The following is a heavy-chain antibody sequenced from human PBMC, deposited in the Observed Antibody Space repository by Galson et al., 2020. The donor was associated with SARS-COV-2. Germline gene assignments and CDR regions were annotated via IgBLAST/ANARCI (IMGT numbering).Heavy chain of an antibody. Sequence: SETLSLTCTVSGDYISRGVYYWNWIRQHTGKGLEWIGYISSSGSTHYTPSLKSLTTISVDTSKNQFSLNLSSVSAADTAVYSCARRLLFLDYMGVWGKGTTVTVS. D-gene: IGHD2-21*02. CDR2: ISSSGST. CDR1: GDYISRGVYY. CDR3: ARRLLFLDYMGV. J-gene: IGHJ6*03. V-gene: IGHV4-31*01.